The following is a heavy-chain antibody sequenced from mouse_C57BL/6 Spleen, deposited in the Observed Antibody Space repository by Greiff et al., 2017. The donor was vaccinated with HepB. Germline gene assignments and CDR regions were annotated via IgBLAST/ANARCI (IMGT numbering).Heavy chain of an antibody. CDR3: AREENYYGSSYWYFDV. V-gene: IGHV1-85*01. Sequence: VQLQQSGPELVKPGASVKLSCKASGYTFTSYDINWVKQRPGQGLEWIGWIYPRDGSTKYNEKFKGKATLTVDTSSSTAYMELHSLTSEDSAVYFCAREENYYGSSYWYFDVWGTGTTVTVSS. D-gene: IGHD1-1*01. CDR1: GYTFTSYD. J-gene: IGHJ1*03. CDR2: IYPRDGST.